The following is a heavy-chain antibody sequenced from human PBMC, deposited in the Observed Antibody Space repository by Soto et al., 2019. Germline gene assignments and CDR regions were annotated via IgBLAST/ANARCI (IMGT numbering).Heavy chain of an antibody. V-gene: IGHV3-21*01. CDR3: ARERDRYDILTGYYETMYYFDY. J-gene: IGHJ4*02. CDR2: ISSSSSYI. Sequence: GGSLRLSCAASGFTFSSYSMNWVRQAPGKGLEWVSSISSSSSYIYYADSVKGRFTISRDNAKNSLYLQMNSLRAEDTAVYYCARERDRYDILTGYYETMYYFDYWGQGTLVTVSS. CDR1: GFTFSSYS. D-gene: IGHD3-9*01.